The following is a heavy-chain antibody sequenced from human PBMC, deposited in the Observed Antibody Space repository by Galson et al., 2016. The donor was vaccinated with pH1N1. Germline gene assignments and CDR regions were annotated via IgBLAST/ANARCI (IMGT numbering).Heavy chain of an antibody. CDR1: GYSLTTYY. CDR3: SRGVRKHASSELDY. V-gene: IGHV1-46*03. CDR2: INPTDGNT. J-gene: IGHJ4*02. Sequence: SVKVSCKASGYSLTTYYIHWVRQAPGQGLEFMGVINPTDGNTDYAQKFQDRVTMTWDMSTSTAYMDLGSLRSEDTAVYFCSRGVRKHASSELDYWGQGTLVTVSS. D-gene: IGHD3-10*01.